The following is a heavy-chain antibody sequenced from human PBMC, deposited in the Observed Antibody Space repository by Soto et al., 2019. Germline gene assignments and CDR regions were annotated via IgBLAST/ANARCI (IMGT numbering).Heavy chain of an antibody. CDR1: GFTFSSYW. Sequence: VGSLRLSCAASGFTFSSYWMSWVRQAPGKGLEWVANIKQDGSEKYYVDSVKGRFTISRDNAKNSLYLQMNSLRAEDTAVYYCARKGLYYDFWSGLGAPYMDVLGKGNALTVS. CDR3: ARKGLYYDFWSGLGAPYMDV. J-gene: IGHJ6*03. V-gene: IGHV3-7*01. D-gene: IGHD3-3*01. CDR2: IKQDGSEK.